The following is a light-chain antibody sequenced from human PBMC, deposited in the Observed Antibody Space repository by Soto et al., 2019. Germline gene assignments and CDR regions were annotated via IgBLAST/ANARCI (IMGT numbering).Light chain of an antibody. CDR1: QTISRW. V-gene: IGKV1-5*01. Sequence: DIPVTQSPSTLSASVGCTFTITCRASQTISRWLAWYQQKPGKAPRLLIYTASTSESGVPSRFSASASGTEFTLTISSLNPDDFATYYCQEYNNYWTFGQGTKVDI. CDR3: QEYNNYWT. CDR2: TAS. J-gene: IGKJ1*01.